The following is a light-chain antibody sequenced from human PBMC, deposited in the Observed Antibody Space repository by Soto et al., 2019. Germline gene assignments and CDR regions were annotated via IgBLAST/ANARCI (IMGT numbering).Light chain of an antibody. CDR1: QGVYNW. CDR2: SAS. Sequence: DIQMTQSPSSVSASVGDRVTITCRASQGVYNWLAWYQQKRGKAPTLLIYSASSLQSGVPSRFSGSGSGTDFTLTISSLQPGDFATYYCQQANSFPITFGGGTTVEIK. CDR3: QQANSFPIT. V-gene: IGKV1D-12*01. J-gene: IGKJ4*01.